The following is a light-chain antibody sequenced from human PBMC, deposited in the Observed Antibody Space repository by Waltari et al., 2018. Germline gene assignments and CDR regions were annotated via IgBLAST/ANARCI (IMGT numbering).Light chain of an antibody. V-gene: IGKV3-20*01. CDR1: ESVTNDY. Sequence: TQSPATLSVSPGERATLSCRASESVTNDYLAWYQQKPGQAPSLLIYDASIRATGIPDRFSGSGSGTDFTLTITRLEPEDFAVYHCQQYGSLPWTFGQGTKV. CDR2: DAS. CDR3: QQYGSLPWT. J-gene: IGKJ1*01.